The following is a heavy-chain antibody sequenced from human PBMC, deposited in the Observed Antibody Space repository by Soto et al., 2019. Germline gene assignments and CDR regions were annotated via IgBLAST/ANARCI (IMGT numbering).Heavy chain of an antibody. CDR1: GFTFISYG. V-gene: IGHV3-23*01. CDR2: ITTTGRNT. J-gene: IGHJ5*02. D-gene: IGHD6-13*01. CDR3: ARGAAAAGTDWFDA. Sequence: EMQLLESGGGLVQPGGSLRLSCAASGFTFISYGMTWVRQAPGKGLESVSGITTTGRNTYYAESVKGRFTISRDNSKNVVYLQMNSLRAEDTAVYYCARGAAAAGTDWFDAWGQGTLVIVSS.